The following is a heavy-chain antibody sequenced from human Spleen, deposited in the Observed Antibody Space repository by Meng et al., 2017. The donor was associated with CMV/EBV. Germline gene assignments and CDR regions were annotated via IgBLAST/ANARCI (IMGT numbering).Heavy chain of an antibody. Sequence: DYYWSWIRQAPGKGLEWIGEINHGGSTNYNPSLKSRVTISVDTSKNQFSLKLSSVTAADTAVYYCARVPSLGYCSSTSCPRGTYFDYWGQGTLVTVSS. D-gene: IGHD2-2*01. V-gene: IGHV4-34*01. CDR2: INHGGST. J-gene: IGHJ4*02. CDR3: ARVPSLGYCSSTSCPRGTYFDY. CDR1: DYY.